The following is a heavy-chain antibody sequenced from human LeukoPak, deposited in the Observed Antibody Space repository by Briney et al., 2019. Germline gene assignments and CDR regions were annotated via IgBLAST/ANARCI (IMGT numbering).Heavy chain of an antibody. CDR1: GGSISSSSYY. J-gene: IGHJ3*02. CDR2: VYYSGST. D-gene: IGHD3-9*01. CDR3: ARLTKGSYYDILTGYPTDAFDI. Sequence: SETLSLTCTVSGGSISSSSYYWGWIRQPPGKGLEWIGYVYYSGSTNYNPSLKSRVTISVDTSKNQFSLKLSSVTAADTAVYYCARLTKGSYYDILTGYPTDAFDIWGQGTMVTVSS. V-gene: IGHV4-61*05.